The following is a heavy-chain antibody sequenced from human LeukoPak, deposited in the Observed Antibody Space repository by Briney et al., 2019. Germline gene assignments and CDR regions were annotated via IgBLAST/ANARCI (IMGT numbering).Heavy chain of an antibody. CDR1: GFTFTSYA. CDR3: GRPTKYWLVRGNGVDV. V-gene: IGHV3-23*01. CDR2: IDAGGGDT. D-gene: IGHD6-19*01. J-gene: IGHJ6*02. Sequence: PGRSLRLSCAASGFTFTSYAMTWVRQAPGKGLEWVSSIDAGGGDTYHSDSVKGRFTISRDNSMNTLYLQMNSLRADDTAVYYCGRPTKYWLVRGNGVDVWGQGTTVTVSS.